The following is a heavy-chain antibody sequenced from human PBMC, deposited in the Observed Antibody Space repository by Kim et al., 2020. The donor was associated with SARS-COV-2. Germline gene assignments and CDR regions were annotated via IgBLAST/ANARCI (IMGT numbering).Heavy chain of an antibody. CDR1: GYTFTSYG. V-gene: IGHV1-18*04. D-gene: IGHD4-17*01. CDR2: ISAYNGNT. J-gene: IGHJ4*02. Sequence: ASVKVSCKASGYTFTSYGISWVRQAPGQGLEWMGWISAYNGNTNYAQKLQGRVTMTTDTSTSTAYMELRSLRSDDTAVYYCARDLSVLTTVTTPPFDYWGQGTLVTVSS. CDR3: ARDLSVLTTVTTPPFDY.